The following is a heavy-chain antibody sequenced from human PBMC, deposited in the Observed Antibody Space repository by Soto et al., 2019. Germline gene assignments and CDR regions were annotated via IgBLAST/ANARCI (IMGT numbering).Heavy chain of an antibody. CDR1: GGSFSSYY. D-gene: IGHD2-21*01. J-gene: IGHJ4*02. Sequence: SETLSLTCAVYGGSFSSYYWSWIRQPPGKGLEWIGEINHSGSTNYNPSLKSRVTISVDTSKNQFSLKLSSVTAADTAVYYCARGEGGPRWGSIDYWGQGTLVTVSS. V-gene: IGHV4-34*01. CDR2: INHSGST. CDR3: ARGEGGPRWGSIDY.